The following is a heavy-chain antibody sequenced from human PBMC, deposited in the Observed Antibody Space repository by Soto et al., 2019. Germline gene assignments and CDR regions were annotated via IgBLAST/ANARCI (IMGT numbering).Heavy chain of an antibody. J-gene: IGHJ5*02. D-gene: IGHD3-22*01. CDR3: ARAVDVSSGYPYNWFDP. Sequence: ASVKVSCKASGYTFTSYAITWVRQAPGQGLEWMGWISGYNGNTNYAQKFQGRVTITADESTSTAYMELSSLRSEDTAVYYCARAVDVSSGYPYNWFDPWGQGTLVTVSS. CDR2: ISGYNGNT. V-gene: IGHV1-18*04. CDR1: GYTFTSYA.